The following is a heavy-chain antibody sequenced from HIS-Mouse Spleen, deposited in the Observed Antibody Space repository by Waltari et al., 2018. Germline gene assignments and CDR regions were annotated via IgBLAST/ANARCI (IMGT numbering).Heavy chain of an antibody. J-gene: IGHJ2*01. CDR2: IYYSGST. CDR1: GGPISNSSYY. V-gene: IGHV4-39*07. D-gene: IGHD6-13*01. Sequence: QLQLQESGPGLVKPSETLSLTCTVSGGPISNSSYYWDWIRQPPGKGLEWIGSIYYSGSTYYNPSLKSRVTISVDTSKNQFSLKLSSVTAADTAVYYCAREIPYSSSWYDWYFDLWGRGTLVTVSS. CDR3: AREIPYSSSWYDWYFDL.